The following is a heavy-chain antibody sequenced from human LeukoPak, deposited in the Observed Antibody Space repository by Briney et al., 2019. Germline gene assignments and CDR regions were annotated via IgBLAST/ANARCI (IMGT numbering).Heavy chain of an antibody. J-gene: IGHJ3*02. CDR2: ISGSGGTA. Sequence: GGSLRLSCATSGFTFSNYAMTWVRQAPGKGLECVSAISGSGGTAYYADSVKGRFSISRGNSKNTLYLQMNSLRAEDTAVYFCAKQPANWGRAFDIWGQGTMLTVSP. D-gene: IGHD7-27*01. CDR1: GFTFSNYA. V-gene: IGHV3-23*01. CDR3: AKQPANWGRAFDI.